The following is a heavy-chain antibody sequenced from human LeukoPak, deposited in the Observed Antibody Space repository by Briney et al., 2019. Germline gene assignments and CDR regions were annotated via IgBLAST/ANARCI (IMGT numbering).Heavy chain of an antibody. Sequence: PGGSLRLSCAASGFTFSSYGMHWVRQAPGKGLEWVAVISYDGSNKYYADSVKGRFTISRDNSKNTLYLQMNSLRAEDTAVYYCAKDEPDSYYYDSSGLNWFDPWGQGTLVTVSS. D-gene: IGHD3-22*01. CDR2: ISYDGSNK. CDR1: GFTFSSYG. J-gene: IGHJ5*02. CDR3: AKDEPDSYYYDSSGLNWFDP. V-gene: IGHV3-30*18.